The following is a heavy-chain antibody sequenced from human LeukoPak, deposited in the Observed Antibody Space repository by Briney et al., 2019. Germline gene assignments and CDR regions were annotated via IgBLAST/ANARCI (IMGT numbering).Heavy chain of an antibody. J-gene: IGHJ4*02. CDR1: GYSFTSYW. V-gene: IGHV5-51*01. Sequence: GESMKISCKGSGYSFTSYWSGWVRQMPGKGLEWMGIIYPGYSDTSYSPSFKGQVTISAEKSIITASLQWSSLKASDTAMYYCARHVGATGFDYWGQGTLVTVSS. CDR2: IYPGYSDT. D-gene: IGHD1-26*01. CDR3: ARHVGATGFDY.